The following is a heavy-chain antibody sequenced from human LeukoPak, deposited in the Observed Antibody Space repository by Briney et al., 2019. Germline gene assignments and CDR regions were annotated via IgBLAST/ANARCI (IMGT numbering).Heavy chain of an antibody. J-gene: IGHJ4*02. CDR3: ASSIAVAGTLFY. CDR2: ISHDGST. V-gene: IGHV4-34*01. D-gene: IGHD6-19*01. CDR1: GGSFSGYH. Sequence: SETLSLTCAAYGGSFSGYHWSWIRQPPGKALEWIGIISHDGSTNYSPSLKSRVTISGDTSMTQFSLKLSSVTAADTAVYYCASSIAVAGTLFYWGQGTLVAVSS.